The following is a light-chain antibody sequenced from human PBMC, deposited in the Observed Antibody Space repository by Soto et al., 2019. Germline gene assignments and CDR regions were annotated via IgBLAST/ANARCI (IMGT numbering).Light chain of an antibody. CDR2: GNN. V-gene: IGLV1-51*01. J-gene: IGLJ2*01. Sequence: QSVLTQPPSVSVAPGQTVTISCSGSSSNVQNNYVSWHQQLPGAAPKLLIYGNNKRPSGIPDRFSGSKSGATATLGITGLQTGDAADYYCVTWDSSLSAAVFGGGTKLTVL. CDR1: SSNVQNNY. CDR3: VTWDSSLSAAV.